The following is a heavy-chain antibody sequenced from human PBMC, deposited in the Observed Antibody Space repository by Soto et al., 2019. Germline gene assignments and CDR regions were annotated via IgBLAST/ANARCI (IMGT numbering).Heavy chain of an antibody. V-gene: IGHV3-30*18. CDR3: AKEGPTVGATFDY. Sequence: PGKGVQWVAFISYDGSNKYYADSVKGRFTISRDNSKNTLYLQMNSLRAEDTALYYCAKEGPTVGATFDYWGRGPLVTVSS. J-gene: IGHJ4*02. D-gene: IGHD1-26*01. CDR2: ISYDGSNK.